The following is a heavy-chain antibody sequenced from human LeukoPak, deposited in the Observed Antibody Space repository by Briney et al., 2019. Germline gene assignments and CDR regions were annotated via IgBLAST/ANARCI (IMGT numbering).Heavy chain of an antibody. J-gene: IGHJ4*02. CDR1: GYTLTELS. D-gene: IGHD3-22*01. V-gene: IGHV1-24*01. CDR2: FDPEDGET. Sequence: ASVKVSCKVSGYTLTELSMHWVRQAPGKGLEWMGGFDPEDGETIYAQKFQGRVTMTEDTSTDTAYMELSSLRSEDTAVYYCATDHYYYDSSGFGYWGQGTLVTVSS. CDR3: ATDHYYYDSSGFGY.